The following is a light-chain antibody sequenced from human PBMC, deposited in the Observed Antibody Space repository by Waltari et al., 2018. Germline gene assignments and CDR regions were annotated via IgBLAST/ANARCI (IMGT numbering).Light chain of an antibody. CDR3: SSYISSSTLEL. CDR1: SRDVAGYNY. V-gene: IGLV2-14*03. CDR2: DVS. Sequence: HSDLTQPSSVSGSPGQSITISCTGTSRDVAGYNYLSLYQQHPGKAPKPMIYDVSNRPSGVSNRFSGSKSGNTAALNISGLQAEDEADYYCSSYISSSTLELFGGGTSLTVL. J-gene: IGLJ2*01.